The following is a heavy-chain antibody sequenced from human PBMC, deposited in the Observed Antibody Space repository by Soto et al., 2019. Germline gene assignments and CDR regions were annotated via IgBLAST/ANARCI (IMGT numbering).Heavy chain of an antibody. CDR1: GFTFSSYG. J-gene: IGHJ4*02. CDR3: ARESTVVAATFDY. V-gene: IGHV3-33*01. CDR2: IWYDGSNK. D-gene: IGHD2-15*01. Sequence: PGGSLRLSCAASGFTFSSYGMHWVRQAPGKGLEWVAVIWYDGSNKYYADSVKGRYTISRDNSKNTLYLQMNSLRAEDTAVYYCARESTVVAATFDYWGQGTLVTVSS.